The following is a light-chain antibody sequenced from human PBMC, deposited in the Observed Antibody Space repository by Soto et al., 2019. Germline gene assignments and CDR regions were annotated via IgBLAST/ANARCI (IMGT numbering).Light chain of an antibody. J-gene: IGLJ7*01. Sequence: SYELTQPPSVSVAPGKTAIITCGGNNIGSKSVHWYRQRPGQAPMLVIFYDTDRPSGIPERFSGSNSGNTATLTISRVEAGDEADYYCQVWDSSSAHAVFGGGTQLTVL. V-gene: IGLV3-21*04. CDR3: QVWDSSSAHAV. CDR2: YDT. CDR1: NIGSKS.